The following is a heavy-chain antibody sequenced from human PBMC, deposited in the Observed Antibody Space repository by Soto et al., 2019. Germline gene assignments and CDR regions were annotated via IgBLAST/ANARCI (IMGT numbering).Heavy chain of an antibody. CDR3: ARGGWYEDH. V-gene: IGHV4-59*08. Sequence: SETLSLTCTVSGGSISSDYWSWIRQPPGKGLEWIGYSHNSGSTDYNPSLKSRVTISVDASRNEFSLKMRSVTVADTAVYYCARGGWYEDHWGQGTLVTVSS. CDR2: SHNSGST. CDR1: GGSISSDY. J-gene: IGHJ4*02. D-gene: IGHD6-19*01.